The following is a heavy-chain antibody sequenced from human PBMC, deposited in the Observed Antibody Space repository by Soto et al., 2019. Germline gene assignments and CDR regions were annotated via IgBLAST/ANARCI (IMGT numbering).Heavy chain of an antibody. J-gene: IGHJ5*01. Sequence: SETLSLTCPGYGGSCSGYYWNCIRQPPGKGLEWIGYIYYSGSTNYNPSLKSRVTISVDTSKNQFFLKLSSVTAADTALYYWASLHDYGYTYLHSCG. D-gene: IGHD4-17*01. V-gene: IGHV4-59*01. CDR3: ASLHDYGYTYLHS. CDR1: GGSCSGYY. CDR2: IYYSGST.